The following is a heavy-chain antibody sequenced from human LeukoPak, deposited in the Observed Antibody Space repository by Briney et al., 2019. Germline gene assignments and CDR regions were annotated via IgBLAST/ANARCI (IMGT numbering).Heavy chain of an antibody. J-gene: IGHJ4*02. CDR2: IYYSGST. D-gene: IGHD6-19*01. V-gene: IGHV4-59*01. CDR3: ARLTDVAVAGMGSFDY. Sequence: SETLSLTCTVSGGSISGYYWSWIRQPPGKRLEWIGYIYYSGSTDYNPSLKSRVSISVDTSKNQFSLKLTSVTAADTAVYYCARLTDVAVAGMGSFDYWGQGTLVTVSS. CDR1: GGSISGYY.